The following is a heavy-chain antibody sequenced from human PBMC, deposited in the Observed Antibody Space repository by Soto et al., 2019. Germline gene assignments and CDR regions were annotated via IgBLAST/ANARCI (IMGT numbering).Heavy chain of an antibody. CDR2: ISGSGGRT. J-gene: IGHJ3*02. V-gene: IGHV3-23*01. CDR1: GFPFSSYA. CDR3: AKGGYYSLFDI. D-gene: IGHD3-16*01. Sequence: GGSLRLSCVASGFPFSSYAMSWVRQTPGKGLEWVSGISGSGGRTYYAESVKGRFTISRDNSNNTLSLQMHILRVEDTAVYFCAKGGYYSLFDIWGQGTVVTVSS.